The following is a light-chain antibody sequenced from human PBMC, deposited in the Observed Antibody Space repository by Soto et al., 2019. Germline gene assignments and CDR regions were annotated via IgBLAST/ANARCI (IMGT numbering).Light chain of an antibody. CDR3: QQYGSSSWT. J-gene: IGKJ1*01. CDR2: GAS. CDR1: QSVSSSY. Sequence: DIVLTQSSGPLSLSPGERATLSCKASQSVSSSYLAWYQQKPGQAPRLIIYGASSRATGIPDRFSGSGSGTDFTLTISRLEPEDVAVYYCQQYGSSSWTFGQGTKVDIK. V-gene: IGKV3-20*01.